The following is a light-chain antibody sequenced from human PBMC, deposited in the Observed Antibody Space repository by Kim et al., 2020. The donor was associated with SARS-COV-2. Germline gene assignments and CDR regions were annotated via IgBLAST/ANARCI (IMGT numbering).Light chain of an antibody. Sequence: DIRMTQSPSTLSASVEDRVTITCRASQSIGGWLAWYQQRPGEAPKLLIHKASILESGVPSRFSGSGSGTEFTLTISGLQPDDFAKYYCQQYDDFPWTFGQGTKVDIK. CDR1: QSIGGW. CDR3: QQYDDFPWT. CDR2: KAS. V-gene: IGKV1-5*03. J-gene: IGKJ1*01.